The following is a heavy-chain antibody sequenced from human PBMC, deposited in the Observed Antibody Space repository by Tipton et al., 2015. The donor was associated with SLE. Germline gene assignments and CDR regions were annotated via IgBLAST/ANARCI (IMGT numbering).Heavy chain of an antibody. CDR3: ARGRYCSSTSCSYYFDY. J-gene: IGHJ4*02. V-gene: IGHV4-34*01. CDR1: GGSISGYY. Sequence: LRLSCAVYGGSISGYYWGWIRQPPGKGLEWIGEINHSGSTNYNPSLKSRVTISIDTSKNQFSLKVGSVTAADTAVYYCARGRYCSSTSCSYYFDYWGQGTLVTVSS. CDR2: INHSGST. D-gene: IGHD2-2*01.